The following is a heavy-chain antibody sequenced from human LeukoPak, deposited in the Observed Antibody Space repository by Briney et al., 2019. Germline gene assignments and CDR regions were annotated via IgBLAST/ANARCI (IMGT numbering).Heavy chain of an antibody. CDR2: INHSGST. CDR1: GGSVSGYY. CDR3: ARIGAGSRLLVRGWFDP. Sequence: PSETLSLTCAVYGGSVSGYYWSWIRQPPGKGLEWIGEINHSGSTNYNPSLKSRVTISVDTSKNQFSLKLSSVTAADTAVYYCARIGAGSRLLVRGWFDPWGQGTLVTVSS. J-gene: IGHJ5*02. V-gene: IGHV4-34*01. D-gene: IGHD3-10*01.